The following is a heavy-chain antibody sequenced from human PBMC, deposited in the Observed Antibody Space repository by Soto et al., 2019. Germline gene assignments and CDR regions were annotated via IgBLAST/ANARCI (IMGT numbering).Heavy chain of an antibody. J-gene: IGHJ6*02. D-gene: IGHD6-19*01. V-gene: IGHV3-30*18. CDR1: GFTFSSYG. CDR3: AKQLLAVAGYLPGMDV. Sequence: QVQLVESGGGVVQPGRSLRLSCAASGFTFSSYGMHWVRQAPGKGLEWVAVISHDGSNKYFADSVKGRFTISRDNSQNTLYLQMNSLRAEDTAVYYCAKQLLAVAGYLPGMDVWGQGTTVTVSS. CDR2: ISHDGSNK.